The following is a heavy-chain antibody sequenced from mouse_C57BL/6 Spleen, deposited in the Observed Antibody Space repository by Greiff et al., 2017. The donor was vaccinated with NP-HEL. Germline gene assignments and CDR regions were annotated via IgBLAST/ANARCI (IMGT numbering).Heavy chain of an antibody. Sequence: VQLKQSVAELVRPGASVKLSCTASGFNIKNTYMHWVKQRPEQGLEWIGRIDPANGNTKYAPKFQGKATITADKSSNTAYLQLSSLTSEDTAIYYCAPSSRRGSYAMDYWGQGTSVTVSS. CDR1: GFNIKNTY. CDR2: IDPANGNT. D-gene: IGHD1-1*01. J-gene: IGHJ4*01. V-gene: IGHV14-3*01. CDR3: APSSRRGSYAMDY.